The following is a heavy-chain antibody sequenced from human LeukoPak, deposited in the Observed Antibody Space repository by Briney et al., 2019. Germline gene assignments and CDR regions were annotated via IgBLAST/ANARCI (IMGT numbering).Heavy chain of an antibody. CDR2: INSDGSST. J-gene: IGHJ5*02. V-gene: IGHV3-74*01. CDR1: GFTFNSYW. D-gene: IGHD2-2*01. Sequence: GGSLRLSCAASGFTFNSYWMHWVRHAPGKGLVWVSRINSDGSSTSYADSVKGRFTISRDNAKNTLYLQMNSLRAEDTAVYYCARVGYCSSTSCYVKGGNWFDPWGQGTLVTVSS. CDR3: ARVGYCSSTSCYVKGGNWFDP.